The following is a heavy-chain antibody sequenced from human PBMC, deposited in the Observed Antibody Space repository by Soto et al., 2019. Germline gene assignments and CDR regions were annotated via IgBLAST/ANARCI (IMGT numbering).Heavy chain of an antibody. J-gene: IGHJ6*02. CDR2: IYYSGST. CDR1: GGSISSYY. D-gene: IGHD3-22*01. V-gene: IGHV4-59*01. CDR3: ARAQVVVITNYGMDV. Sequence: LSLTCTVSGGSISSYYWSWIRQPPGKGLEWIGYIYYSGSTNYNPSLKSRVTISVDTSKNQFSLKLSSVTAADTAVYYCARAQVVVITNYGMDVWGQGTTVTVSS.